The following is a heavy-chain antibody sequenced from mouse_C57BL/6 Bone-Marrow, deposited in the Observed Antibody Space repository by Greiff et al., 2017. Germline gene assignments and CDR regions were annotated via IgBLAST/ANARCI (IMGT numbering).Heavy chain of an antibody. Sequence: QVQLKQPGTELVKPGASVKLSCKASGYTFTSYWMHWVKQRPGQGLEWIGNINPSNGGTNYNEKLKSKATLTVDKSSSTAYMQLSSLTSADSAVYYCARWGGYYDFAYWGQGTLVTVSA. V-gene: IGHV1-53*01. CDR3: ARWGGYYDFAY. CDR1: GYTFTSYW. J-gene: IGHJ3*01. CDR2: INPSNGGT. D-gene: IGHD2-3*01.